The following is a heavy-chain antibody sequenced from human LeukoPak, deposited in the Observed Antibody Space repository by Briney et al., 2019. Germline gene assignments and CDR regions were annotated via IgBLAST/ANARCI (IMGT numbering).Heavy chain of an antibody. J-gene: IGHJ4*02. CDR3: ARVRVMITFGGVTALSHFDY. V-gene: IGHV1-18*01. CDR2: ISAYNGNT. CDR1: GYTSTSYG. Sequence: ASVKVSCKASGYTSTSYGISWVRQAPGQGLEWMGWISAYNGNTNYAQKLQGRVTMTTDTSTSTAYMELRILRSDDTAVYYCARVRVMITFGGVTALSHFDYWGQGTLVTVSS. D-gene: IGHD3-16*01.